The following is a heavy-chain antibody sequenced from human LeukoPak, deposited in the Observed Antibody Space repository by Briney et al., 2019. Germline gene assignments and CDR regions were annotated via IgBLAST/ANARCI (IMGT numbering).Heavy chain of an antibody. V-gene: IGHV3-64D*06. CDR1: GFTFSRSA. D-gene: IGHD3-22*01. J-gene: IGHJ5*02. CDR2: IGSNGGST. CDR3: VKDDSYYYDTSTYVA. Sequence: GGSLRLSCAASGFTFSRSAMHWVRQAPGKGLEYVSAIGSNGGSTYYADSVKGRFTISRDNSKNTLYLRMSSLRAEDTAVYHCVKDDSYYYDTSTYVAWGQGTLVTVSS.